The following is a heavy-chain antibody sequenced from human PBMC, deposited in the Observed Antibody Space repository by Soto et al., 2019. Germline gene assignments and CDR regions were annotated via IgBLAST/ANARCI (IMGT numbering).Heavy chain of an antibody. V-gene: IGHV1-69*01. CDR3: ARDGSGYRSRASPMDV. CDR1: GDTFSSYA. CDR2: IIPIFGTA. Sequence: QVQLVQSGAEVKKPGPSVKVSCKASGDTFSSYAISWVRQAPGQGLEWMGGIIPIFGTANYAQKFQGRVTITADESTSTAYTELSSLRSEDTAVYYCARDGSGYRSRASPMDVWGQGTTVTVSS. D-gene: IGHD3-22*01. J-gene: IGHJ6*02.